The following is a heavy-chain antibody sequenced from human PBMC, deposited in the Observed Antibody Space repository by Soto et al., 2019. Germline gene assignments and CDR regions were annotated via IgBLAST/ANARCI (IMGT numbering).Heavy chain of an antibody. J-gene: IGHJ6*03. CDR2: IYHSGST. CDR1: SGSISSSNS. V-gene: IGHV4-4*02. Sequence: QVQLQESGPGLVKPSGTLSLTCAVSSGSISSSNSWSWVRQPPGKGLEWIGEIYHSGSTNYNPSLKSRVTISGDKSNTQFSRKLSSVTAADTAVYYCAGGLYGDYKRYYYYYMDVWGEGTTVIVSS. D-gene: IGHD4-17*01. CDR3: AGGLYGDYKRYYYYYMDV.